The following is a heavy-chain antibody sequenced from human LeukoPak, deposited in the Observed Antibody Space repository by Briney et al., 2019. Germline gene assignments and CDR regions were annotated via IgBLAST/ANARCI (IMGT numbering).Heavy chain of an antibody. CDR3: ARGAS. J-gene: IGHJ4*02. V-gene: IGHV3-7*04. CDR2: TKGDGSEK. CDR1: GFTFSTSW. Sequence: TGGSLRLSCAASGFTFSTSWMSWVRQAPGKGLEWVANTKGDGSEKYYVDSVKGRFTISRDNAKNSLFLQMNSLRGEDTAVYYCARGASWGQGTLVTVSS.